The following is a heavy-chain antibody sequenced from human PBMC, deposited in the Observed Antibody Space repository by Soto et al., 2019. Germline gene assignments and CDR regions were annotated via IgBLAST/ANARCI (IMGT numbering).Heavy chain of an antibody. D-gene: IGHD5-12*01. J-gene: IGHJ6*02. V-gene: IGHV1-18*01. CDR2: ISAYNDNT. CDR3: ARGNSGYDLGAYYYYGMDV. Sequence: QVQLVQSGAEVKKPGASVKVSCKASGYTFTSYGISWVRQAPGQGLEWMGWISAYNDNTNYAQKLQGRVTMTTDTSTSTAYMELRSLRSDDTAVYYCARGNSGYDLGAYYYYGMDVWGQGTTVTVSS. CDR1: GYTFTSYG.